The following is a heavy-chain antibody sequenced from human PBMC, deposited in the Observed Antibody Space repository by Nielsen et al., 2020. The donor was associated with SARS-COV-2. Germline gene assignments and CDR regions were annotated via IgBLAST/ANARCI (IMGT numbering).Heavy chain of an antibody. J-gene: IGHJ6*02. CDR3: ARGLVFSYYDILTGYGSGMDV. D-gene: IGHD3-9*01. V-gene: IGHV1-69*05. CDR2: IIPIFGTA. Sequence: WVRQAPGQGLEWMGGIIPIFGTANYAQKFQGRVTMTRNTSISTAYMELSSLRSEDTAVYYCARGLVFSYYDILTGYGSGMDVWGQGTTVTVSS.